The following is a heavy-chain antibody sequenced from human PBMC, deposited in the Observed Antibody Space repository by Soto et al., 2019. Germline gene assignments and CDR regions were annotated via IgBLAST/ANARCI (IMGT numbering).Heavy chain of an antibody. CDR2: LNPGSGDT. J-gene: IGHJ5*02. CDR1: GYSFTNND. V-gene: IGHV1-8*01. Sequence: ASVKVSCKASGYSFTNNDVSWVRQATGQGLEWMGWLNPGSGDTGYAQKFQGRVTMTRDISTATAYMELSSLRSDDTATYYCARMATFGSLNWFDPWGQGTLVTVSS. D-gene: IGHD3-16*01. CDR3: ARMATFGSLNWFDP.